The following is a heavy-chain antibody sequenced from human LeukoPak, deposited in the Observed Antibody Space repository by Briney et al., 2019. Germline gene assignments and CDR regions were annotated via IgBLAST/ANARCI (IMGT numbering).Heavy chain of an antibody. D-gene: IGHD6-13*01. Sequence: SQTLSLTCTVSGGSISSGDYYWSWIRQPPGKGLEWIGSIYYSGSTYYNPSLKSRVTISVDTSKNQFSLKLSSVTAADTAVYYCARGRYSSSWYVKGFDYWGQGTLVTVSS. CDR1: GGSISSGDYY. CDR3: ARGRYSSSWYVKGFDY. CDR2: IYYSGST. V-gene: IGHV4-39*07. J-gene: IGHJ4*02.